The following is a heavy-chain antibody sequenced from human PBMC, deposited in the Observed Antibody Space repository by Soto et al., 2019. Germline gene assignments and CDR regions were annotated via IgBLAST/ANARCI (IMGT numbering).Heavy chain of an antibody. CDR1: GFTFSGYV. J-gene: IGHJ4*02. V-gene: IGHV3-33*01. Sequence: GSLRRSCAASGFTFSGYVIHWVRQAPDKGLEWVAVIWYDGSTKYYAASVKGRFTISRDNSKNTLYLQMNSLRVADTAIYYCARQDADKAFDYWGQGTLVTV. CDR3: ARQDADKAFDY. D-gene: IGHD2-15*01. CDR2: IWYDGSTK.